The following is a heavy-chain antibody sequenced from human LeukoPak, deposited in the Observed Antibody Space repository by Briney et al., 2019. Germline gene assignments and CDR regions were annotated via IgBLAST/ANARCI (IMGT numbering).Heavy chain of an antibody. CDR3: ARDSRGGGPDFDY. Sequence: SETLSLTCTVSGDSISSYYWAWIRQPPGKGLEWIGYIYYSGTPTSYNPSLKSRVTISIDTSRNQFSLKLSSMTAADTAVYYCARDSRGGGPDFDYWGQGTLVTVSS. J-gene: IGHJ4*02. CDR1: GDSISSYY. D-gene: IGHD3-16*01. V-gene: IGHV4-59*01. CDR2: IYYSGTPT.